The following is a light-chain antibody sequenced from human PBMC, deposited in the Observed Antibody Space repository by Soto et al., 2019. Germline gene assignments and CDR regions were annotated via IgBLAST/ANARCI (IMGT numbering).Light chain of an antibody. Sequence: DIQMTQSPSSLSASVGDRVTITCQASQDISNYLNWYQHNPGKAPKLLIYDASNLETGVPSRFSGSGSGTDFTFTISSLQPEDIATYYCQQNDNPPLTFGGVTKVEIK. V-gene: IGKV1-33*01. CDR2: DAS. CDR1: QDISNY. J-gene: IGKJ4*01. CDR3: QQNDNPPLT.